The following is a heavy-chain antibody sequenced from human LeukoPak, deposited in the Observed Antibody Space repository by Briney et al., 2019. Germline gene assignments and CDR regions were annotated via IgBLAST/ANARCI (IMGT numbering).Heavy chain of an antibody. CDR3: AKCNLDNCREGFHI. CDR1: GFTFSSYW. CDR2: IKSDGSST. Sequence: PGGSLRLSCAASGFTFSSYWMHWVRQAPGKGLVWVSRIKSDGSSTNYADSVKGRFTISRDNSNNALFLQMNSLRAEDTALYYCAKCNLDNCREGFHIWGQGTMVTVSS. V-gene: IGHV3-74*01. D-gene: IGHD1-1*01. J-gene: IGHJ3*02.